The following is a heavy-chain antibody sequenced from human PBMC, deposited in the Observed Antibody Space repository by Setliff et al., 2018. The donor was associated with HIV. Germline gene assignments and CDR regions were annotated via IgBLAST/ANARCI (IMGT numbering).Heavy chain of an antibody. V-gene: IGHV4-30-4*08. CDR3: ARVRRDGNSFGD. CDR2: IYYSGST. CDR1: GGSISSGDYY. D-gene: IGHD4-4*01. Sequence: PSETLSLTCTVSGGSISSGDYYWSWIRQPPGKGLEWIGYIYYSGSTYYNPSLRSRVTISLDTSKNQFSLKRSSVTAADTAVYFCARVRRDGNSFGDWGQGTLVTVSS. J-gene: IGHJ4*02.